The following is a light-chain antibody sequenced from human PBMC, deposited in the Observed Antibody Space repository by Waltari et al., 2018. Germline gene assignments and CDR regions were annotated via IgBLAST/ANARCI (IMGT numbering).Light chain of an antibody. Sequence: QSALTQPASVSGSPGQSIAIPCLGTSSDVGANNFLSWYQPHPGRAPKLMIHEVTKRPSGVSTRFSGSKSGNTASLTISGLQAEDEADYYCCSYTTIGPVLIGGGTKVTVL. CDR1: SSDVGANNF. CDR3: CSYTTIGPVL. J-gene: IGLJ2*01. V-gene: IGLV2-23*02. CDR2: EVT.